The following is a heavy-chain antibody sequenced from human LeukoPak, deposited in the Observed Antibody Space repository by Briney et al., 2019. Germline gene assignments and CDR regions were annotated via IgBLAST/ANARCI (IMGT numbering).Heavy chain of an antibody. Sequence: GGSLRLSCVASGFPFSSYWMTWVRQAPGKGLEWVANIKQDGSKKSYVDSVKGRFTISRDNAKNSLYLQMNSLRAEDTAVYYCAIMRQKDYWGQGTLVTVSS. V-gene: IGHV3-7*03. CDR2: IKQDGSKK. CDR1: GFPFSSYW. J-gene: IGHJ4*02. D-gene: IGHD3-16*01. CDR3: AIMRQKDY.